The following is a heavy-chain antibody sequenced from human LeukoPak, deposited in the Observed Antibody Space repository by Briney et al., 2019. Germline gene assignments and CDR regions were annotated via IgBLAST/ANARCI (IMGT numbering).Heavy chain of an antibody. J-gene: IGHJ4*02. CDR2: INPSGGST. CDR3: ARDGDINMVRGLIYFDY. V-gene: IGHV1-46*01. D-gene: IGHD3-10*01. Sequence: GASVKVSCKASGYTFTSYYMHWVRQAPGQGLEWMGIINPSGGSTNYAQKFQGRVTITRDTSTSTVYMELSSLRSEDTAVYYCARDGDINMVRGLIYFDYWGQGTLVTVSS. CDR1: GYTFTSYY.